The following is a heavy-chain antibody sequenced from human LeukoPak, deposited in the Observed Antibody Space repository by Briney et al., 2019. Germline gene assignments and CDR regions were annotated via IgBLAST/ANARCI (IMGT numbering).Heavy chain of an antibody. CDR3: ARDGSGVWFDY. Sequence: GASVKVSCKASGYTFTSYGISWVRQAPRQGLEWMAWINAYNGDTNYAQKFQGRVTLTTETSTSTAYMELRSLRSDDTAVYYCARDGSGVWFDYWGQGTLVTVSS. V-gene: IGHV1-18*01. CDR2: INAYNGDT. J-gene: IGHJ4*02. D-gene: IGHD5-12*01. CDR1: GYTFTSYG.